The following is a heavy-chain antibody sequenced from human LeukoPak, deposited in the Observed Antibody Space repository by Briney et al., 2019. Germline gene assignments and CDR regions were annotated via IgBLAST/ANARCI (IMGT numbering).Heavy chain of an antibody. D-gene: IGHD3-22*01. CDR3: AKGSVPYYYDSSGYLPSEYFQH. Sequence: PGGSLRLSCAASGFTFSSYAMGWVRQAPGKGLEWVSAISGSGGSTYYADSVKGRFTISRDNSKNTLYLQMNSLRAEDTAVYYCAKGSVPYYYDSSGYLPSEYFQHWGQGTLVTVSS. J-gene: IGHJ1*01. CDR1: GFTFSSYA. CDR2: ISGSGGST. V-gene: IGHV3-23*01.